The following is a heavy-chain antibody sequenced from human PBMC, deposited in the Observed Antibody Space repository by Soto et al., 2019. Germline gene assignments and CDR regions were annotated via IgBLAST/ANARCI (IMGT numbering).Heavy chain of an antibody. D-gene: IGHD6-19*01. CDR1: GYTFTSYG. V-gene: IGHV1-18*01. CDR3: ARDRVLAVAGTGHNWFDP. J-gene: IGHJ5*02. CDR2: ISAYNGNT. Sequence: ASVKVSCKASGYTFTSYGISWVRQAPGQGLEWMGWISAYNGNTNYAQKLQGRVTMTTDTSTSTAYMELRRLRSDDTAVCYCARDRVLAVAGTGHNWFDPWGEGILVTDSS.